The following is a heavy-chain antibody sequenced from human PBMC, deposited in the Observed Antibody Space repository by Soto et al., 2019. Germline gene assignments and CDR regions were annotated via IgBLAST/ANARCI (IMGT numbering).Heavy chain of an antibody. CDR3: VRDREGVWGNYRKRAPRLDS. V-gene: IGHV4-4*02. CDR1: GDSITNENW. J-gene: IGHJ5*01. D-gene: IGHD3-16*02. Sequence: QVQLQESGPGLVRPSGALSLTCTVSGDSITNENWWSWVRQPPGKGLERIWEIYHSGSANYNPSLKSRATLSLDNSKSQFSVKVTSVTAADKSIYYCVRDREGVWGNYRKRAPRLDSWGQGIPVAVSS. CDR2: IYHSGSA.